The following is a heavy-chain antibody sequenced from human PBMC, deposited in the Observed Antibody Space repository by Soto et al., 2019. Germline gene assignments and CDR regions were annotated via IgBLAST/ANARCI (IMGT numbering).Heavy chain of an antibody. J-gene: IGHJ4*02. Sequence: GQLVQSGGGLVQPGGSLRLSCVGSGFTSRGFWMGWVRQAPGKGLEWVANIKEDATQKNYVDSVRGRFTISRYTATISLYLQMNSLRAEDTAVYYCTRDQFWGQGTLVTVSS. CDR2: IKEDATQK. CDR1: GFTSRGFW. CDR3: TRDQF. V-gene: IGHV3-7*05.